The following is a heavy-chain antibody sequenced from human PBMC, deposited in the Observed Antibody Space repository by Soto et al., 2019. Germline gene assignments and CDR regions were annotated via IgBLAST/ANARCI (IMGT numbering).Heavy chain of an antibody. CDR2: IYHNGGT. CDR3: ASGPYEYVQT. V-gene: IGHV4-30-2*01. CDR1: GDSISSGGYS. Sequence: QLQLQESGSGLVKPSQTLSLTCTVSGDSISSGGYSWNWIRQPPGKGLEWLGYIYHNGGTYSNPSLKSRVTFSVDKSKNQFSLRLTSVIAADPAVYYCASGPYEYVQTWGQGTLVTVSS. J-gene: IGHJ1*01.